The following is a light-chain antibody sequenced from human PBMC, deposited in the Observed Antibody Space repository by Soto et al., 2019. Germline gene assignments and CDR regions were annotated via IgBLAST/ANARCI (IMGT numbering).Light chain of an antibody. V-gene: IGKV1-39*01. J-gene: IGKJ1*01. CDR2: AAS. Sequence: DIQMTQSPSSLSASVGDRVTITCRASQSISNFLNWYQQRQGQVPKLLIYAASTLHTGVPSRFSGSGSGTDFTLTITSLQPEDFTTYYCQQSHSTPTTFGQGTKVDIK. CDR3: QQSHSTPTT. CDR1: QSISNF.